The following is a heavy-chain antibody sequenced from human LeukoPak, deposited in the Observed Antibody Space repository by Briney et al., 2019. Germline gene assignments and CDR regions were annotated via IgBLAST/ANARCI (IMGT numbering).Heavy chain of an antibody. J-gene: IGHJ6*03. CDR1: GYRFTNYW. Sequence: GESLKISCMGYGYRFTNYWIGWVRQMPGKGLEWMGIIYPGDSDTRYSPSFQGQVTISADKSISTAYLQWSSLKASDTAMYYCARHGAPGIAGSYYYYMDVWGKGTTVTISS. D-gene: IGHD6-13*01. CDR2: IYPGDSDT. CDR3: ARHGAPGIAGSYYYYMDV. V-gene: IGHV5-51*01.